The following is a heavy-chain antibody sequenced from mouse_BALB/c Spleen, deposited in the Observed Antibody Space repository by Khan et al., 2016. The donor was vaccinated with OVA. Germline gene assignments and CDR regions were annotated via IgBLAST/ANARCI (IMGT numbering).Heavy chain of an antibody. CDR3: VRSFHYDSSTGFAY. V-gene: IGHV1-69*02. J-gene: IGHJ3*01. D-gene: IGHD1-1*01. CDR2: IDPSDSYT. Sequence: QVQLQQSGAELVKPGASVKLSCKASGYPLTSYWLHWVKQRPGQGLEWIGEIDPSDSYTNYNQKFKGKATVTVDKSSSTTYMQLSSLTSEDSAVYYCVRSFHYDSSTGFAYWGQGTLVTVSA. CDR1: GYPLTSYW.